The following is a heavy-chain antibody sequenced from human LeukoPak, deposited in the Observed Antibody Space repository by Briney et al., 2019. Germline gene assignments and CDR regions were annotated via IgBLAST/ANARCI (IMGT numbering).Heavy chain of an antibody. V-gene: IGHV4-34*01. J-gene: IGHJ4*02. CDR3: ARGRAFPSGIAAAGKGDY. CDR1: GGSFSGYY. CDR2: INHSGST. D-gene: IGHD6-13*01. Sequence: SSETLSLTCAVYGGSFSGYYWSWIRQPPRKGLEWIGEINHSGSTNYNPSLKSRVSISVDTSKNQFSLKLSSVTAADTAVYYCARGRAFPSGIAAAGKGDYWGQGTLVTVSS.